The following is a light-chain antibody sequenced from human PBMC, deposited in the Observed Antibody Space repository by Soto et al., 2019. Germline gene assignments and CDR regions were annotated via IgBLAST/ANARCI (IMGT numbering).Light chain of an antibody. J-gene: IGKJ2*01. Sequence: DIQLTQSPSFLSASVGDRVTITCRASQGTNNYLAWYQQQPGKAPKVLIYAASTLQSGVPSRFSGSGSGTEFTLTISSLQPEDFATYYSQQLNSYPYTFGQGTKLENK. CDR2: AAS. V-gene: IGKV1-9*01. CDR1: QGTNNY. CDR3: QQLNSYPYT.